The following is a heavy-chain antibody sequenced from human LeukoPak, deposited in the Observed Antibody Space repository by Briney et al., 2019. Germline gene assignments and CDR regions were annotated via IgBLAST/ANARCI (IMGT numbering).Heavy chain of an antibody. CDR3: ARDSRRIAAAGTVWFDP. J-gene: IGHJ5*02. CDR2: ISAYNGNT. V-gene: IGHV1-18*01. CDR1: GYTFTSYG. D-gene: IGHD6-13*01. Sequence: SVKVSCKASGYTFTSYGISWVRQAPGQGLEWMGWISAYNGNTNYAQKLQGRVTMTTDTSTSTAYMELRSLRSDDTAVYYCARDSRRIAAAGTVWFDPWGQGTLVTVSS.